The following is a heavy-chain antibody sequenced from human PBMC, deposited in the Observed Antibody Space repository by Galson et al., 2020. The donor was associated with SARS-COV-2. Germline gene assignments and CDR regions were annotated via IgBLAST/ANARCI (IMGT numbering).Heavy chain of an antibody. Sequence: SGPTLVKPTQTLTLTCTFSGFSLSTSGVGVGWIRQPPGKALEWLALIYWDDDKRYSPSLKTRLTISGDTSKNQVFLTMTNMDPADTATYYCARMADGYGGYDYGSSPFDYWGQGTLVTVSS. V-gene: IGHV2-5*02. D-gene: IGHD5-12*01. CDR1: GFSLSTSGVG. J-gene: IGHJ4*02. CDR2: IYWDDDK. CDR3: ARMADGYGGYDYGSSPFDY.